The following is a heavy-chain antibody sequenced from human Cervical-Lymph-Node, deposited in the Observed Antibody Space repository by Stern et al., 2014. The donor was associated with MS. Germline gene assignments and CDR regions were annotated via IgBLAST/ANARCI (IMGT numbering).Heavy chain of an antibody. D-gene: IGHD3-9*01. CDR3: ARGPLRYFDWLPMHGMDV. Sequence: QVQLVQSGAEVKKPGASVKVSSKASGYTFTSYAMHWVRQAPGQRLEWMGWINAGNGNTKYSQKFQGRVTITRDTSASTAYMELSSLRSEDTAVYYCARGPLRYFDWLPMHGMDVWGQGTTVTVSS. CDR1: GYTFTSYA. CDR2: INAGNGNT. J-gene: IGHJ6*02. V-gene: IGHV1-3*01.